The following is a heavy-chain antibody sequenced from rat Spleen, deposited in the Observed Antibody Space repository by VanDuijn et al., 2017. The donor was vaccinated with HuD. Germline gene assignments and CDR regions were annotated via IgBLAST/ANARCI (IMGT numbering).Heavy chain of an antibody. V-gene: IGHV5-25*01. CDR1: GFTFSSFA. D-gene: IGHD1-7*01. CDR3: AKGGLIRGMTRD. J-gene: IGHJ2*01. Sequence: EVQLVESGGGLVQPGRSLKLSCAASGFTFSSFAMAWVRQAPKKGLEWVATITSGGSNTYYPDSVKGRFTISRDNAKSTLYLQMDSLRSEDTATYYCAKGGLIRGMTRDWGQGVMVTVSS. CDR2: ITSGGSNT.